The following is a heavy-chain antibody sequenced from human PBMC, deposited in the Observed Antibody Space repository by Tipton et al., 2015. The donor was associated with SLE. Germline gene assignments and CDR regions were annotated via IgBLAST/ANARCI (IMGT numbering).Heavy chain of an antibody. J-gene: IGHJ3*02. CDR1: GYSISSGYY. D-gene: IGHD4-17*01. V-gene: IGHV4-38-2*01. CDR3: ARRRYGDFLLPDAFDI. CDR2: VYHGGST. Sequence: TLSLTCAVSGYSISSGYYWGWIRQPPGKGLEWIGSVYHGGSTYYNPSLKSRVTISLDTSTKQVSLRLNSATAADTAVYYCARRRYGDFLLPDAFDIWGQGTMVTVSS.